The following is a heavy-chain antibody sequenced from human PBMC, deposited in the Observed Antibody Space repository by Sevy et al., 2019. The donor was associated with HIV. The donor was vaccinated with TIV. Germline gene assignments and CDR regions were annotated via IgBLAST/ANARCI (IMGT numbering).Heavy chain of an antibody. CDR2: IHYTGST. CDR1: YGPISAYY. J-gene: IGHJ5*02. CDR3: ARAPPIRSGDDSLNWFDP. V-gene: IGHV4-59*12. Sequence: GSLRLSCSVSYGPISAYYWNWIRQSPGKGLEWIGSIHYTGSTDYNPSLKSRVTMSLDTSKNQFSLQLKSVTAADTALYYCARAPPIRSGDDSLNWFDPWGQGTLVTVSS. D-gene: IGHD2-21*02.